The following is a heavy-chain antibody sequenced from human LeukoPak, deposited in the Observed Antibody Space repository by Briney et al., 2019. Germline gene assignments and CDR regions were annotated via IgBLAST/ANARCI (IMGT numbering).Heavy chain of an antibody. D-gene: IGHD2-2*01. CDR2: ISWSGDRM. J-gene: IGHJ4*02. V-gene: IGHV3-9*01. CDR3: AKDLGGSATTV. CDR1: GFTFEDHV. Sequence: PGGSLRLSCAASGFTFEDHVMHWVRQAPGKGLEWVSRISWSGDRMGYADAVKGRFTISRDNAKNSLFLQMNSLRVEDTALYYCAKDLGGSATTVWGQGTLVTVSS.